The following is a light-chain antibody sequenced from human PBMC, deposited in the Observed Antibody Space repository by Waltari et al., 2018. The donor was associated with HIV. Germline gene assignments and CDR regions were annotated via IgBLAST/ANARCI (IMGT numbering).Light chain of an antibody. CDR3: QQYSHWPLMYN. CDR2: AAS. Sequence: EIVMTQSPATLSVSPGERATLSCRASQTISSNLAWYQHKPGQSPRLLIYAASTGATVIPARFSASGSGTEFTLTISSLQSEDFAVYYCQQYSHWPLMYNFGQGTKLEIK. CDR1: QTISSN. J-gene: IGKJ2*01. V-gene: IGKV3-15*01.